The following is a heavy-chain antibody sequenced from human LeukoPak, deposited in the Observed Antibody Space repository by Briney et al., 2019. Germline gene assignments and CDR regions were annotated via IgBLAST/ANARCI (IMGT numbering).Heavy chain of an antibody. CDR1: GGSISSGSYY. V-gene: IGHV4-39*01. Sequence: PSQTLSLTCTVSGGSISSGSYYWGWIRQPPGKGLEWIGSIYYSGSTYYNPSLKSRVTISVDTSKNQFSLKLSSVTAADTAVYYCARYVVVPAAIFGNFDYWGQGTLVTVSS. J-gene: IGHJ4*02. CDR2: IYYSGST. D-gene: IGHD2-2*02. CDR3: ARYVVVPAAIFGNFDY.